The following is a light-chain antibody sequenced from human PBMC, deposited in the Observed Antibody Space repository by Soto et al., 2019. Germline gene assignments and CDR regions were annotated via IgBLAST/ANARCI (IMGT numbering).Light chain of an antibody. CDR1: SSYVGRYDY. V-gene: IGLV2-11*01. J-gene: IGLJ1*01. CDR3: CSYAGIYSYV. Sequence: SVLAQPRSVSGSPGQSVTIACPGTSSYVGRYDYVSWYQQHPGEAPKLVVYDVTKRPSGVPDRFSGSKSGNTASLTISGLQAEDEADYYCCSYAGIYSYVFGTGTKVTVL. CDR2: DVT.